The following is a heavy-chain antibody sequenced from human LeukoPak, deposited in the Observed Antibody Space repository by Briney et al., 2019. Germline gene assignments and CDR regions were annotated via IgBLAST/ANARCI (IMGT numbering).Heavy chain of an antibody. Sequence: GGSLRLSCAASGFTFSNAWMSWVRQAPGKGLEWVGRIKSKTDGGTTDYAAPVKGRFTISRDDSKNTLYLQMNSLKTEDTAVYYCTTDLDYGDYLFDYWGQGTLVTVSS. CDR3: TTDLDYGDYLFDY. J-gene: IGHJ4*02. CDR1: GFTFSNAW. D-gene: IGHD4-17*01. CDR2: IKSKTDGGTT. V-gene: IGHV3-15*01.